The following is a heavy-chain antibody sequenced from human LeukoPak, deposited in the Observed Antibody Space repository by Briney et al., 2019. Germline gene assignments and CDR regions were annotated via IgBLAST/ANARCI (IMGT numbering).Heavy chain of an antibody. CDR3: ARDTGYYDSSGYYSFDY. V-gene: IGHV4-34*01. D-gene: IGHD3-22*01. Sequence: SETLSLTCAVYGGSFSGYYWSWIRQPPGKGLEWIGEINHSGSTNYNPSLKSRVTISVDTSKNQFSLKLSSVTAADTAVYYCARDTGYYDSSGYYSFDYWGQGTLVTVSS. J-gene: IGHJ4*02. CDR1: GGSFSGYY. CDR2: INHSGST.